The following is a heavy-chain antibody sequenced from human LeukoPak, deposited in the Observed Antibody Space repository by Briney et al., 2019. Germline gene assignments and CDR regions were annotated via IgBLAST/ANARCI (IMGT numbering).Heavy chain of an antibody. Sequence: SETLSLTCTVSGASISGYYWSWIRQPPGKGLEWIGFVYYSGSTNYSPSLKSRATISIDTSKNQFSLRLSSVTAADTAVYYCARLPEPSWGQGTLVTVSS. CDR2: VYYSGST. V-gene: IGHV4-59*08. CDR3: ARLPEPS. J-gene: IGHJ4*02. CDR1: GASISGYY.